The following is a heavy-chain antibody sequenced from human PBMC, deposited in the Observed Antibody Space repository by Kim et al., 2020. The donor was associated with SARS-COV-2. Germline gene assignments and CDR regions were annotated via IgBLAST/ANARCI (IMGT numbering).Heavy chain of an antibody. Sequence: GGSLRLSCAASGFTFSSYGMHWVRQAPGKGLEWVAVIWYDGSNKYYADSVKGRFTISRDNSKNTLYLQMNSLRAEDTAVYYCARDILGLGLVGSPVDYWGQGTLVTVSS. D-gene: IGHD3-16*01. V-gene: IGHV3-33*01. CDR3: ARDILGLGLVGSPVDY. J-gene: IGHJ4*02. CDR2: IWYDGSNK. CDR1: GFTFSSYG.